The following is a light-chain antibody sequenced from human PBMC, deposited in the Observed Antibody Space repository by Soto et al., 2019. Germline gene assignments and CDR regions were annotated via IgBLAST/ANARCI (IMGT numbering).Light chain of an antibody. CDR1: QSVTSN. Sequence: EIVMTQSPATLSVSPGEGATLSCRASQSVTSNLAWNQQQPGQAPRLLIYGTSTRATGIPARLSGSGSGTEFTLTISSLQSEDFAVYYCQRYYNWPYTFGQGTKLEIK. CDR3: QRYYNWPYT. J-gene: IGKJ2*01. V-gene: IGKV3-15*01. CDR2: GTS.